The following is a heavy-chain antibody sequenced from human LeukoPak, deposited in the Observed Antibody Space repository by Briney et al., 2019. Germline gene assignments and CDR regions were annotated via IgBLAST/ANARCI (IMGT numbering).Heavy chain of an antibody. Sequence: GASVKVSCKASGYIFTSYGISWVRQAPGQGLEWMGWISAYNGNTNYAQKLQGRVTMTTDTSTSTAYMELRSLRSDDTAVYYCARDRGGLRYFDWLSWFDPWGQGTLVTVSS. CDR1: GYIFTSYG. V-gene: IGHV1-18*01. CDR2: ISAYNGNT. D-gene: IGHD3-9*01. J-gene: IGHJ5*02. CDR3: ARDRGGLRYFDWLSWFDP.